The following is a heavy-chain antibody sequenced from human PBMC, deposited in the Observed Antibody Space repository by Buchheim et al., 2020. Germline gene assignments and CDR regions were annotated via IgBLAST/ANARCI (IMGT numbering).Heavy chain of an antibody. J-gene: IGHJ4*02. CDR3: AKDFLKYYGSWSVVGTNYFDV. D-gene: IGHD3-10*01. CDR2: ISGSDGST. V-gene: IGHV3-23*01. Sequence: EVHLLESGGGLVQPGGSLRLSCVAPGFTFSSYVMYWVRPAPGKGLERVSTISGSDGSTYYADSAKGRFTISRDNSKNTLYLQMNSLVAEDTSVYYCAKDFLKYYGSWSVVGTNYFDVWGQG. CDR1: GFTFSSYV.